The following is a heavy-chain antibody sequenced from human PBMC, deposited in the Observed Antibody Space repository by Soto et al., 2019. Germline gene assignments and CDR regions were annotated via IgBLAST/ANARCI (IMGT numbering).Heavy chain of an antibody. J-gene: IGHJ5*02. D-gene: IGHD6-19*01. CDR1: GYTFTGYY. V-gene: IGHV1-2*04. CDR2: INPNSGGT. Sequence: EASVKVSCKASGYTFTGYYMHWVRQAPGQGLEWMGWINPNSGGTNYAQKFQGWVTMTRDTSISTAYMELSRLRSDDTAVYYCARAPGIAVAGDNWFDPWGQGTLVTVSS. CDR3: ARAPGIAVAGDNWFDP.